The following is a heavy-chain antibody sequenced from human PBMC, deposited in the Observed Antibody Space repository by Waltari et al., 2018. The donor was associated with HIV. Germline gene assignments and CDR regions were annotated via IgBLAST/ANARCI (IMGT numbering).Heavy chain of an antibody. CDR1: GGSVSRSSYF. CDR2: LFDSGNS. CDR3: ARDWDIDTACMDV. D-gene: IGHD1-26*01. Sequence: QLKLQESGPGLVKPSETLSLICTVSGGSVSRSSYFWGWIRQPPGKGLEWIGSLFDSGNSYYNPYFNSRANISVDTSKNQLSLILTSVTAADTAVYFCARDWDIDTACMDVWGQGTTVTVSS. V-gene: IGHV4-39*07. J-gene: IGHJ6*02.